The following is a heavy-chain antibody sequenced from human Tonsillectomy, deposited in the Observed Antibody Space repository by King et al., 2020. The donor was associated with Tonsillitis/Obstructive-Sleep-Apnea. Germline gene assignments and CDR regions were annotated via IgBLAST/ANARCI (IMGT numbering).Heavy chain of an antibody. J-gene: IGHJ4*02. CDR2: ISPYNGNT. Sequence: VQLVESGAEVKKPGASVTVSCKASGYPFTNYGIIWMRQAPGQGLELMGWISPYNGNTKYAQNLQGRVTMTTDTSTSTAYMELRSLRSDDTAVYYCARDGAAACYYFGYWGQGTLVTVSS. CDR3: ARDGAAACYYFGY. CDR1: GYPFTNYG. V-gene: IGHV1-18*01. D-gene: IGHD6-13*01.